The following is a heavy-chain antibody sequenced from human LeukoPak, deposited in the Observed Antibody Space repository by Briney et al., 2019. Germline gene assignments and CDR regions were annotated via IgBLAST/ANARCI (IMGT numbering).Heavy chain of an antibody. V-gene: IGHV1-69*13. CDR3: ARAGSSRPLYYYYYMDV. D-gene: IGHD3-10*01. CDR2: IIPIFGTA. CDR1: GGTFSSYA. J-gene: IGHJ6*03. Sequence: ASVKVSCKASGGTFSSYAISWVRQAPGQGLEWTGGIIPIFGTANYAQKFQGRVTITADESTSTAYMELSSLRSEDTAVYYCARAGSSRPLYYYYYMDVWGKGTTVTVSS.